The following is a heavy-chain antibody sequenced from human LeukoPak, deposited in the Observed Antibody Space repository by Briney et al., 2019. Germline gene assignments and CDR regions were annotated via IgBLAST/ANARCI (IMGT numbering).Heavy chain of an antibody. J-gene: IGHJ3*02. Sequence: PSETLSLTCTVSGGSISRYYWSWIRQPPGKGLEWIGSIYYSGTTYYNPSLKSRVTISVDTSKNQFSLKLSSVTAADTAVYYCARRYCSGGSCYSERGAFDIWGQGTMVTVSS. D-gene: IGHD2-15*01. CDR2: IYYSGTT. CDR1: GGSISRYY. V-gene: IGHV4-59*12. CDR3: ARRYCSGGSCYSERGAFDI.